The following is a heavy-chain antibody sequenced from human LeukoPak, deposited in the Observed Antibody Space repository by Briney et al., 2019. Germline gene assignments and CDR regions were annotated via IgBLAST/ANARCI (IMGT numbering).Heavy chain of an antibody. D-gene: IGHD2-15*01. CDR2: ISTYNGNT. CDR1: GYTFTSYG. CDR3: ARDRVVVAALDY. V-gene: IGHV1-18*01. J-gene: IGHJ4*02. Sequence: ASVKVSCKASGYTFTSYGISWVRQAPGQGLEWMGWISTYNGNTNYAQKLQGRVTMTTDTSTSTAYVELRSLRSDDTAVYYCARDRVVVAALDYWGQGTLVTVSS.